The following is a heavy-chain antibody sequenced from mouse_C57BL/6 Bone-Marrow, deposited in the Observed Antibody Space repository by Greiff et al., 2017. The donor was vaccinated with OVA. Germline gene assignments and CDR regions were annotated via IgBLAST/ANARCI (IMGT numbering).Heavy chain of an antibody. CDR1: GYTFTSYG. V-gene: IGHV1-81*01. D-gene: IGHD1-1*01. J-gene: IGHJ2*01. Sequence: VQLQQSGAELARPGASVKLSCKASGYTFTSYGISWVKQRTGQGLEWIGEIYPRSGNTYYNEKFKGKATLTADKSSSTAYMELRSLTSEDSAVYFCARWGRSTVVGEDFDYWGQGTTLTVSS. CDR3: ARWGRSTVVGEDFDY. CDR2: IYPRSGNT.